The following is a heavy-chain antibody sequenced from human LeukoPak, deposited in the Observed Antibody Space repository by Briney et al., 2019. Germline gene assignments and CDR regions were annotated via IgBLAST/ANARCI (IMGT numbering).Heavy chain of an antibody. Sequence: PSETLSLTCTVSGGSIISYYWSWIRQPPGKGLEWIGYIYYTGSTDYNPSFKSRGTISIDTSKNQFSLRLSSVTAADTAVYYCASGAYSYYYMDVWGKGTTVTISS. V-gene: IGHV4-59*01. J-gene: IGHJ6*03. CDR1: GGSIISYY. CDR3: ASGAYSYYYMDV. CDR2: IYYTGST. D-gene: IGHD1-26*01.